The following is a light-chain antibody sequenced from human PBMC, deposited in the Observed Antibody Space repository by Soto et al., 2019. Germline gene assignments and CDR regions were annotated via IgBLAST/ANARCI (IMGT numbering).Light chain of an antibody. CDR1: QGISSY. CDR3: QQHNSYPLT. V-gene: IGKV1-9*01. J-gene: IGKJ4*01. Sequence: IQLTQSPSSLSASVGDRVTITCRASQGISSYLAWYQQKPRKAPKLLIYAASTLQSGVTSRFSGSGSGTDFTLTISSLQPEDFAIYYCQQHNSYPLTFGGGTKVEIK. CDR2: AAS.